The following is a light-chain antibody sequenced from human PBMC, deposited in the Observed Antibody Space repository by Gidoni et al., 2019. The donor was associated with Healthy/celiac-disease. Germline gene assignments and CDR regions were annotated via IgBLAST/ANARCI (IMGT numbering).Light chain of an antibody. CDR3: QQSYSTPQT. Sequence: DIQMTQSPSSLSASVGDRVTITIRASQSISSYLNWYQQKPGKAPKLLIYAASSLKSGVTSRFSGSGSGTDFTLTISSLQPEDFATYYCQQSYSTPQTFGQGTKLEIK. CDR1: QSISSY. V-gene: IGKV1-39*01. J-gene: IGKJ2*01. CDR2: AAS.